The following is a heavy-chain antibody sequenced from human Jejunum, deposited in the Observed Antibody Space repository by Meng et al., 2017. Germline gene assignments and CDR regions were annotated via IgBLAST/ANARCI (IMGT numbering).Heavy chain of an antibody. D-gene: IGHD2-21*01. J-gene: IGHJ4*02. Sequence: QVAREDSGAGSVKLSETLSLTRAVAGVSITSTKWWSGGRQTPGKGLEWIGEVFHSGTPNYNPSLMSRLTMSVDKSKNQFSLNLTSVTAADTAVYYCASRPVGIRTYYFDCWGQGTLVTVSS. CDR1: GVSITSTKW. CDR3: ASRPVGIRTYYFDC. CDR2: VFHSGTP. V-gene: IGHV4-4*02.